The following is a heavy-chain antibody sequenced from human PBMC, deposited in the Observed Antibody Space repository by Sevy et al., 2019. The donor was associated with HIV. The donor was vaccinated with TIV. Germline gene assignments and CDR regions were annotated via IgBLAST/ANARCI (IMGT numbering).Heavy chain of an antibody. CDR2: INQHGTEI. J-gene: IGHJ4*02. V-gene: IGHV3-7*03. CDR3: ARGIGKYGAY. D-gene: IGHD2-8*01. Sequence: GGSLRLSCTASGFTFSDSWMHWVRQAPGQGLEWLANINQHGTEIYYVNSVKGRFTISRDNSKNSVFLQMTSLRAGDTATYYCARGIGKYGAYWGQGTLVTVSS. CDR1: GFTFSDSW.